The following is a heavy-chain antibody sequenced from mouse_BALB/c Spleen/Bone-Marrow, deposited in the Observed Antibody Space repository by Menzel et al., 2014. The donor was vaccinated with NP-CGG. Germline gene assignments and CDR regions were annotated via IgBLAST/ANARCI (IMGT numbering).Heavy chain of an antibody. CDR2: ILPGSYST. CDR1: GYTFRNYW. J-gene: IGHJ3*01. Sequence: VQLQQSGAELMRPGASVKISRKATGYTFRNYWIEWVKQRPGHGLEWIGEILPGSYSTNYNEKLKGKATFTADTSSNTAYMQLSSLTSEDSAVYYCARRGGYPWFAYWGQGTLVTVSA. CDR3: ARRGGYPWFAY. V-gene: IGHV1-9*01. D-gene: IGHD2-2*01.